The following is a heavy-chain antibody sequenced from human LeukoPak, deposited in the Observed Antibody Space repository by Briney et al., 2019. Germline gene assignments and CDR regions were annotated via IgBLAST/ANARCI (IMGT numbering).Heavy chain of an antibody. D-gene: IGHD4-17*01. Sequence: GGSLRLSCAASGFTFSSYGMHWVRQAPGKGLEWVAFIRYDGSNKYYADSVKGRFTISRDNSKNTLYLQMNSLRAEDTAVYYCARDPRNYGDCVGVFDIWGQGTMVTVSS. CDR2: IRYDGSNK. CDR1: GFTFSSYG. V-gene: IGHV3-30*02. J-gene: IGHJ3*02. CDR3: ARDPRNYGDCVGVFDI.